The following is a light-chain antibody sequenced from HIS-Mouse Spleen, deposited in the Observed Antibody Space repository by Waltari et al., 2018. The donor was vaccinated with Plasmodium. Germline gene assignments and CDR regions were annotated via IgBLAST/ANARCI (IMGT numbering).Light chain of an antibody. CDR1: SSNIGAGYD. CDR2: GNS. CDR3: QSYDSSLSGYV. J-gene: IGLJ1*01. V-gene: IGLV1-40*01. Sequence: QSVLTQPPSVSGAPGQRVTISCTGSSSNIGAGYDVHWYQQLPGTAPKLLISGNSNRPSGVPDRFSGSKSGTSASLAITGLQAEDEAYYYCQSYDSSLSGYVFGTGTKVTVL.